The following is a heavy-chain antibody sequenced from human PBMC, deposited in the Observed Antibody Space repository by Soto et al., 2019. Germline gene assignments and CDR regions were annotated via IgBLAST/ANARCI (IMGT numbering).Heavy chain of an antibody. CDR3: ASPPRGLVNGIDAFDI. D-gene: IGHD6-19*01. CDR2: IIPILGIA. Sequence: GASVKVSCKASGGTFSGYTITWVRQAPGQGLEWMGRIIPILGIANYAQKFQGRVTITADKSTSTAYMELSSLRSEDTAVYYCASPPRGLVNGIDAFDIWGQGTMVTVSS. V-gene: IGHV1-69*02. CDR1: GGTFSGYT. J-gene: IGHJ3*02.